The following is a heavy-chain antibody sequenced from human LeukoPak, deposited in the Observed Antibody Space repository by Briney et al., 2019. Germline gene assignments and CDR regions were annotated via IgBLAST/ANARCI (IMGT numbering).Heavy chain of an antibody. D-gene: IGHD6-6*01. CDR2: IYHSGST. CDR3: AREEAARPFYYYYFMDV. Sequence: PSGTLSLTCAVSGGSISSSHWWSWVCQPPGKGLEWIGEIYHSGSTNYNPSLKSRVTISVDKSKNQFSLKLSSVTAADTAVYYCAREEAARPFYYYYFMDVWGKGTTVTVSS. CDR1: GGSISSSHW. J-gene: IGHJ6*03. V-gene: IGHV4-4*02.